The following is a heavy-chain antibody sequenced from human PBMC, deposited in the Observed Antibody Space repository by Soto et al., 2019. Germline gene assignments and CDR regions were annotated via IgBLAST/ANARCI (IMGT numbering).Heavy chain of an antibody. Sequence: SDTLSLTCTFNGSSISSYYWSWIWQPPGKGLEWIGYIYFRGTTNYNPSLKSRVTMSADTSKNQFSLKLNSVTAADTAVYYCARMNYYDTSGYPFDYWGQGMMVTVS. CDR3: ARMNYYDTSGYPFDY. CDR1: GSSISSYY. D-gene: IGHD3-22*01. CDR2: IYFRGTT. J-gene: IGHJ4*02. V-gene: IGHV4-59*07.